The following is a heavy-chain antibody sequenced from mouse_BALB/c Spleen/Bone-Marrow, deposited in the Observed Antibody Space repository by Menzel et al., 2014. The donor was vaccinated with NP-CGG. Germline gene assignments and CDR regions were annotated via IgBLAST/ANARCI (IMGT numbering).Heavy chain of an antibody. Sequence: EVQLQQPGPELVKPGASVKMSCKASGYTFTSYVMHWVKQKPGQGLEWIGYINPYNDGTKYNEKFKGKATLTSDKSSSTAYMELSSLTSEDSAVYYCARSGRYDGFAYWGQGTLVTVSA. CDR1: GYTFTSYV. V-gene: IGHV1-14*01. CDR3: ARSGRYDGFAY. J-gene: IGHJ3*01. D-gene: IGHD2-14*01. CDR2: INPYNDGT.